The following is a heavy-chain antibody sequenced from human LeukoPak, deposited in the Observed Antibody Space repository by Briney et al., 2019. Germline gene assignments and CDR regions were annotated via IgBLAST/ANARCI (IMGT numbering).Heavy chain of an antibody. J-gene: IGHJ6*03. CDR3: AKDRCSNGIGCYYYYMDV. Sequence: PGGSLRLSCAASRFTFNSYAMSWVRQAPGKGLEWVSGIFGSGGATYYADSVKGRFSISRDSSKNILYLQMNSLRAEDTAVYYCAKDRCSNGIGCYYYYMDVWGKGTTVTISS. V-gene: IGHV3-23*01. D-gene: IGHD2-8*01. CDR1: RFTFNSYA. CDR2: IFGSGGAT.